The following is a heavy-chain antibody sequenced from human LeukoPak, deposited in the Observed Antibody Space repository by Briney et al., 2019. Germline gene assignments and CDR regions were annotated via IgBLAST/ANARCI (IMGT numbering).Heavy chain of an antibody. D-gene: IGHD2-2*01. CDR2: ISGDGGST. CDR3: ARRYCSSTSCTLDY. J-gene: IGHJ4*02. V-gene: IGHV3-43*02. Sequence: AGGSLRLSCAASGFTYDDYAMHWVRQAPGKGLEWVSLISGDGGSTYYADSVRGRFTISRDNAKNSLYLQMNSLRAEDTAVYYCARRYCSSTSCTLDYWGQGTLVTVSS. CDR1: GFTYDDYA.